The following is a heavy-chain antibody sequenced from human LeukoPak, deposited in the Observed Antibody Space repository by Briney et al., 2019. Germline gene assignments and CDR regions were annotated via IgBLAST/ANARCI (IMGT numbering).Heavy chain of an antibody. CDR1: GYSFTSYW. Sequence: GESLKISCKGSGYSFTSYWIGWVRQMPGKGLEWMGIIYPGDSDTRYSPSFQGQVTISADKSISTAYLQWSSLKASDTAMYYCARLEMGIAVAGTVGEDYYYYMDVWGKGTTVTISS. CDR3: ARLEMGIAVAGTVGEDYYYYMDV. V-gene: IGHV5-51*01. CDR2: IYPGDSDT. D-gene: IGHD6-19*01. J-gene: IGHJ6*03.